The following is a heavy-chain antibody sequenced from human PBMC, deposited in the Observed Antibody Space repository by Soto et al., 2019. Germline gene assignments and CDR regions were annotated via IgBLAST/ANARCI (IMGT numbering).Heavy chain of an antibody. CDR2: IYSGGGT. CDR3: ARSVAGTIDY. J-gene: IGHJ4*02. Sequence: EVQLVESGGGLIQPGGSLRLSCAASGFTVNSHYMSWVRQAPGKGLEWVSIIYSGGGTYYADSVKGRFTISRDNSKNTLYLQMNSLRAEDTALYHCARSVAGTIDYWGQGTLVTVSS. CDR1: GFTVNSHY. V-gene: IGHV3-53*01.